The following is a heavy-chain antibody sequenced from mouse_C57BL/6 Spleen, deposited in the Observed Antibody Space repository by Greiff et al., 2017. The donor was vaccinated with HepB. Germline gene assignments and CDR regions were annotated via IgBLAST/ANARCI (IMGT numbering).Heavy chain of an antibody. D-gene: IGHD1-1*01. CDR2: IYPGDGDT. CDR3: AREYYYY. CDR1: GYAFSSSW. Sequence: VQGVESGPELVKPGASVKISCKASGYAFSSSWMNWVKQRPGKGLEWIGRIYPGDGDTNYNGKFKGKATLTADKSSSTAYMQLSSLTSEDSAVYFCAREYYYYWGQGTLVTVSA. V-gene: IGHV1-82*01. J-gene: IGHJ3*01.